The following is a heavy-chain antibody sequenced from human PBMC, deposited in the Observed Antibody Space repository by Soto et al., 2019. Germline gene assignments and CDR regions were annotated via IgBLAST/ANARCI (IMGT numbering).Heavy chain of an antibody. CDR1: CSSLSSNRAA. V-gene: IGHV6-1*01. Sequence: QTLSLTFAISCSSLSSNRAAWHWIRQSPSRGLEWLGRTYYRSKWYNDYAVSVKSRISVKPDTSKNQFSLQLNSVTPEDTAVYYCARSSGHFDYWGQGTLVTVS. CDR2: TYYRSKWYN. D-gene: IGHD6-25*01. CDR3: ARSSGHFDY. J-gene: IGHJ4*02.